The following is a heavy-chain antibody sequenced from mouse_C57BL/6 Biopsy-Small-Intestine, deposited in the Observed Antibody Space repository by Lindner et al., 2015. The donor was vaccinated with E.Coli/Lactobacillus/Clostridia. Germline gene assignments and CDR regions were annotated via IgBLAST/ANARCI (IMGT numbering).Heavy chain of an antibody. CDR1: GFNIKDYY. J-gene: IGHJ4*01. CDR3: ARLAMDY. CDR2: IDPEDGET. V-gene: IGHV14-2*01. Sequence: VQLQESGAELVKPGASVKLSCTAPGFNIKDYYMHWVKRRTEQGLEWIGRIDPEDGETKYAPKFQGKATITADTSSNTACLQLSSLTSEDTAVYYCARLAMDYWGQGTSVTVSS.